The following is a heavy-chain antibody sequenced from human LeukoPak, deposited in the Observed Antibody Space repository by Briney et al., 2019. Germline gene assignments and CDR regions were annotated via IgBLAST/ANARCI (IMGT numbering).Heavy chain of an antibody. J-gene: IGHJ5*02. CDR1: GYTFTSYG. CDR2: INPNSGGT. CDR3: ARDEGASVAWFDP. D-gene: IGHD3-10*01. V-gene: IGHV1-2*02. Sequence: ASVKVSCKASGYTFTSYGISWVRQAPGQGLEWMGWINPNSGGTNYAQKFQARVTMTRDTSISTAYMELSRLRSDDTAVYYCARDEGASVAWFDPWGQGTLVTVSS.